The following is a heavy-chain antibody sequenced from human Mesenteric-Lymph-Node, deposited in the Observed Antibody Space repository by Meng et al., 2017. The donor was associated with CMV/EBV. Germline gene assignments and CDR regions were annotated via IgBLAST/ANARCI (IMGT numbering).Heavy chain of an antibody. Sequence: GESLKISCAASGFTFSSYSMNWVRQAPGKGLEWVSSISSSSSYIYYADSVKGRFTISRDNAKNSLYLQMNSLRAEDTAVYYCARDTYDYYDSSGYYYPDAFDIWGQGTMVTVSS. CDR3: ARDTYDYYDSSGYYYPDAFDI. CDR2: ISSSSSYI. J-gene: IGHJ3*02. D-gene: IGHD3-22*01. CDR1: GFTFSSYS. V-gene: IGHV3-21*01.